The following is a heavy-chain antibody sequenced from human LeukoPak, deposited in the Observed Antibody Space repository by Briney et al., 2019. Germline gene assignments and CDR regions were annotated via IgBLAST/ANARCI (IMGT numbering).Heavy chain of an antibody. Sequence: SETLSLTCDVSGYSISSGNYWGWIRQSPGEGLEWIATIFHSGSIYYNPSLKSRVTLSVDTSKNQFTLKLDSVTAADTAMYYCARMGVSYYYDSSTYFPTAFDVWGQGTMVSVSS. CDR3: ARMGVSYYYDSSTYFPTAFDV. CDR1: GYSISSGNY. D-gene: IGHD3-22*01. V-gene: IGHV4-38-2*01. CDR2: IFHSGSI. J-gene: IGHJ3*01.